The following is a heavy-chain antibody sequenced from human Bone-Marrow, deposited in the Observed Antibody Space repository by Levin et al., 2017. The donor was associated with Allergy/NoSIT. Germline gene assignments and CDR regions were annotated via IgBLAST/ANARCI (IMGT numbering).Heavy chain of an antibody. V-gene: IGHV4-31*03. CDR1: GGSISSGGYY. D-gene: IGHD2-15*01. CDR3: ARGEGCSGGSCFLTLAY. Sequence: PSETLSLTCTVSGGSISSGGYYWSWIRQHPGKGLEWIGYIDYSGSTHYNPSLKSRVTMSADTSKKQFSVKLRSVTAKDTAVYYCARGEGCSGGSCFLTLAYWGQGSLVTVSS. CDR2: IDYSGST. J-gene: IGHJ4*02.